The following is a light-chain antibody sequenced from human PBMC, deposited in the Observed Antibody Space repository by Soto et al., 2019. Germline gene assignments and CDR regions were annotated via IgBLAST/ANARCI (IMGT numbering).Light chain of an antibody. CDR3: QQYGSSPIT. Sequence: ILLTQSPGTLSLSPGERATLSCRASQSVSSSYLAWYQQKPGQPPRLLIYGASSRDTGIPDRFSGSGSGTDFTLTISRLEPEDVSVDYCQQYGSSPITFGQGTRLEIK. CDR1: QSVSSSY. V-gene: IGKV3-20*01. J-gene: IGKJ5*01. CDR2: GAS.